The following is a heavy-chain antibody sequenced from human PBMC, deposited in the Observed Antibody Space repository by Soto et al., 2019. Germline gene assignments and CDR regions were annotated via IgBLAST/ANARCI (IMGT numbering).Heavy chain of an antibody. CDR3: ARSLSLDTAMVYGY. D-gene: IGHD5-18*01. CDR1: GGSISSGGYY. CDR2: IYYSGST. V-gene: IGHV4-31*03. Sequence: SETLSLTCTVSGGSISSGGYYWSWIRQHPGKGLEWIGYIYYSGSTYYNPSLKSRVTISVDTSKNQFSLKLSSVTAADTAVYYCARSLSLDTAMVYGYWGQGTLVTVSS. J-gene: IGHJ4*02.